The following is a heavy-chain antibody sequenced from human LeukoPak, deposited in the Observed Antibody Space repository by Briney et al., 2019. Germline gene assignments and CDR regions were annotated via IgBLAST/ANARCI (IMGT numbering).Heavy chain of an antibody. Sequence: SETLSLTCAVYGGSFSGYYWSWIRQPPGKGLEWIGGINHSGSTNYNPSLKSRVTISVDTSKNQFSLKLSSVTAADTAVYYCARSSRVLLWFGELYDYWGQGTLVTVSS. J-gene: IGHJ4*02. V-gene: IGHV4-34*01. CDR1: GGSFSGYY. CDR3: ARSSRVLLWFGELYDY. CDR2: INHSGST. D-gene: IGHD3-10*01.